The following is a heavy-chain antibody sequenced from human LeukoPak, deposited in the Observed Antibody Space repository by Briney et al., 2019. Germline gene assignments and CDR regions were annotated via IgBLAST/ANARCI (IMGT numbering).Heavy chain of an antibody. D-gene: IGHD4-17*01. CDR3: ARDRPYGDYVGGFDS. CDR2: TWDDGTSK. CDR1: GFTLSDYA. V-gene: IGHV3-33*01. Sequence: GRSLRLSCAASGFTLSDYAMHWVRQAPGKGLEWVAVTWDDGTSKNHADSVKGRFTISRDTSKKTIYLQMNSLRAEDTAVYYCARDRPYGDYVGGFDSWGQGTLVTVSS. J-gene: IGHJ4*02.